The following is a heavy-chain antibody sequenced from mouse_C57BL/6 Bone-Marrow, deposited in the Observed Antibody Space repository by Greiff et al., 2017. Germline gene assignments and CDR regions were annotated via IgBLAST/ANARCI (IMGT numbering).Heavy chain of an antibody. D-gene: IGHD2-5*01. J-gene: IGHJ1*03. V-gene: IGHV1-55*01. CDR3: ARPYYSNYWYFDV. CDR1: GYTFTSYW. CDR2: IYPGSGST. Sequence: QVQLQQPGAELVKPGASVKMSCKASGYTFTSYWITWVKQRPGQGLEWIGDIYPGSGSTKYNEKFKSKATLTVDTSSSTAYMQISSLTSEDSAVYYCARPYYSNYWYFDVWGTGTTVTVSS.